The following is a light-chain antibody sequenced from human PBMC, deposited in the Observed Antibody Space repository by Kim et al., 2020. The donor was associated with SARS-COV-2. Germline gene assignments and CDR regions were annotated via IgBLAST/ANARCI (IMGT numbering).Light chain of an antibody. J-gene: IGLJ2*01. CDR1: SLRSYY. CDR3: NSRDSSGNFVV. CDR2: GKN. Sequence: SSELTQDPAVSVALGQTVRITCQGDSLRSYYASWYQQKPGQAPVLVIFGKNNRPSGIPDRFSGSSSGNTASLTITGAQAEAEADYYCNSRDSSGNFVVFG. V-gene: IGLV3-19*01.